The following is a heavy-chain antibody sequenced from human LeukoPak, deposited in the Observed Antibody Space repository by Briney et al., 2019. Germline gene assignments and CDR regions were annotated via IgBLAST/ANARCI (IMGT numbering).Heavy chain of an antibody. D-gene: IGHD2-2*01. J-gene: IGHJ3*02. CDR2: IKQDGSEK. V-gene: IGHV3-7*01. CDR1: GFTFSSYW. Sequence: GGSLRLSCAASGFTFSSYWMSWVRQAPGKGLEWVANIKQDGSEKYYVDSVKGRFTISRDNAKNSLYLQMNSLRAEDTAVYYCARQCSSAPWSGNDALDIWGQGTMVTVSS. CDR3: ARQCSSAPWSGNDALDI.